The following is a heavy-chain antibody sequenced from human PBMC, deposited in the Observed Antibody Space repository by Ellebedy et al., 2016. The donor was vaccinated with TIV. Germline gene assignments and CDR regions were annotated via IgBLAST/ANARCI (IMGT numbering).Heavy chain of an antibody. CDR1: GGSVISSGHY. Sequence: SETLSLTXTVSGGSVISSGHYCTWVRQPPGKGLEWIGGLYYSGSTYYNPSLNSRVTISIDTSKNQFSLNLSSVTAADTAVYYCARPLRSTVTTSIYFDYWGQGTLVTVSS. J-gene: IGHJ4*02. CDR3: ARPLRSTVTTSIYFDY. CDR2: LYYSGST. V-gene: IGHV4-39*01. D-gene: IGHD4-17*01.